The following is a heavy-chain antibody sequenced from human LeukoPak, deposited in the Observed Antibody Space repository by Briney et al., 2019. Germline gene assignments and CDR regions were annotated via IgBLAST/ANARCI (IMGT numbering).Heavy chain of an antibody. Sequence: PGRSLRLSCAASGFTFSSYGMHWVRQAPGKGLEWVAVISYDGSNKYYADSVKGRFTISRDNSKNTLYLQMNSLRAEDTAVYYCAKDLEGYYDSSGYKDYWGQGTLVTVSS. D-gene: IGHD3-22*01. CDR3: AKDLEGYYDSSGYKDY. V-gene: IGHV3-30*18. CDR1: GFTFSSYG. CDR2: ISYDGSNK. J-gene: IGHJ4*02.